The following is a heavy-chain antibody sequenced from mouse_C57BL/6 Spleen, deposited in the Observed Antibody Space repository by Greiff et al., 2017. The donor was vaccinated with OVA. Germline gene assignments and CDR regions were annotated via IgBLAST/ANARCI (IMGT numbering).Heavy chain of an antibody. CDR3: AREGLAGIYYDYDERAWFAY. V-gene: IGHV1-22*01. CDR2: INPNNGGT. D-gene: IGHD2-4*01. CDR1: GYTFTDYN. Sequence: VQLKQSGPELVKPGASVKMSCKASGYTFTDYNMHWVKQSHGKSLEWIGYINPNNGGTSYNQKFKGKATLTVHKSSSTAYMELRSLTSEDSAVYYCAREGLAGIYYDYDERAWFAYWGQGTLVTVSA. J-gene: IGHJ3*01.